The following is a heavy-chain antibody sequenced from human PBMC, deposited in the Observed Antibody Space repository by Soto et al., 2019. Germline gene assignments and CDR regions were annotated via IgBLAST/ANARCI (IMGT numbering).Heavy chain of an antibody. CDR3: ARDRIAAAGTLDY. V-gene: IGHV4-31*03. CDR1: GGSISSGGYY. D-gene: IGHD6-13*01. Sequence: SETLSLTCTVSGGSISSGGYYWSWIRQHPGKGLEWIGYIYHSGSTYYNPSLKSRVTISVDTSKNQFSLKLSSVIAADTAVYYCARDRIAAAGTLDYWGQGTLVTVSS. CDR2: IYHSGST. J-gene: IGHJ4*02.